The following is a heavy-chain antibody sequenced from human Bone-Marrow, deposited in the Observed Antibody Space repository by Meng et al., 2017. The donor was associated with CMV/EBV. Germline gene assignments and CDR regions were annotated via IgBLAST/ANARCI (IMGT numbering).Heavy chain of an antibody. CDR2: ISYDGKKK. CDR3: ARVKRVLVVSAAIGPYGMDV. J-gene: IGHJ6*02. V-gene: IGHV3-30*04. CDR1: GFTFSSYG. Sequence: GESLKISCGASGFTFSSYGLHWVRQAPGKGLEWVAVISYDGKKKSYADSVKGRITISRDNSKNTLFLQMNTLRPEDTAMYYCARVKRVLVVSAAIGPYGMDVWGQGTTVTVSS. D-gene: IGHD2-2*01.